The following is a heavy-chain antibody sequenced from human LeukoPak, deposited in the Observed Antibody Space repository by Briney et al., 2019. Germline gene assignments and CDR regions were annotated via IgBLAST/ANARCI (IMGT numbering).Heavy chain of an antibody. CDR1: GYTLTELS. V-gene: IGHV1-24*01. CDR3: ATSSGYYYAFDY. J-gene: IGHJ4*02. CDR2: FDPEDGET. Sequence: ASVKVSCKVSGYTLTELSMHWVRQAPGKGLEWMGGFDPEDGETIYAQKFQGRVTMTEDTSTDTAYMELSSLGSEDTAVYYCATSSGYYYAFDYWRQGTLVTVSS. D-gene: IGHD3-22*01.